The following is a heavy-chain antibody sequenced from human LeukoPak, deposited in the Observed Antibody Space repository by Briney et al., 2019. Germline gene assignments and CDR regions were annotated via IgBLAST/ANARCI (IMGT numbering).Heavy chain of an antibody. CDR2: INSDGSST. Sequence: GGSLRLSCAASGFTFSFYWMHWVRQGPGKGLVWVSRINSDGSSTSYADSVKGRFTISRDNAKNTLYLRMNSLRAEDTAVYYCARAYSSGLIDYWGQGTLVTVPS. J-gene: IGHJ4*02. CDR1: GFTFSFYW. V-gene: IGHV3-74*01. CDR3: ARAYSSGLIDY. D-gene: IGHD6-19*01.